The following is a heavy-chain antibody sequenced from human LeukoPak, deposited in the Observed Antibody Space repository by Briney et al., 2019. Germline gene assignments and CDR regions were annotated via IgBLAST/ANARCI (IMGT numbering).Heavy chain of an antibody. Sequence: GGSLRLSCAASGFTFSSYGMHWVRQAPGKGLEWVAVIWYDGSNKYYADSVKGRFTISRDNSKNTLYLQMNSLRAEDTAVYYCARDRLVGAMPYYYHYGMDVWGQGTTVTVSS. CDR2: IWYDGSNK. V-gene: IGHV3-33*01. CDR3: ARDRLVGAMPYYYHYGMDV. J-gene: IGHJ6*02. CDR1: GFTFSSYG. D-gene: IGHD1-26*01.